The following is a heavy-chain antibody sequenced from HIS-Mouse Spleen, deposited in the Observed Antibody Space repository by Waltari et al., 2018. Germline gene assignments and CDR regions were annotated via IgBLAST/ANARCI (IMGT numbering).Heavy chain of an antibody. CDR3: ARVPADAFDI. Sequence: QLQLQESGPGLVKPSETLSLTCTVPGGPIRSSSYYWGWIRQPPGKGLEWIGSIYYSGSTYYNPSLKSRVTISVDTSKNQFSLKLSSVTAADTAVYYCARVPADAFDIWGQGTMVTVSS. CDR2: IYYSGST. CDR1: GGPIRSSSYY. J-gene: IGHJ3*02. V-gene: IGHV4-39*07.